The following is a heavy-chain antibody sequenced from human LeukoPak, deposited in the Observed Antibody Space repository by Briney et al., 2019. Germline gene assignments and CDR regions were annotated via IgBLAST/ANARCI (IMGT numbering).Heavy chain of an antibody. CDR2: IKQDGSEK. CDR1: RFTFSNYW. J-gene: IGHJ5*02. Sequence: GGSLRLSCAASRFTFSNYWMSWVRQAPGKGLEWVANIKQDGSEKYYVDSVKGRFTISRDNAKNSLFLQMNSLRAEDTAVYYCARDFSELGPGFDPRGQGTLVTVSS. V-gene: IGHV3-7*01. D-gene: IGHD6-13*01. CDR3: ARDFSELGPGFDP.